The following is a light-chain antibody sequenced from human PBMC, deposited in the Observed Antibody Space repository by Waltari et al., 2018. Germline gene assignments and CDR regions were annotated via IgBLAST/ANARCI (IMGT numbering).Light chain of an antibody. CDR2: KGT. CDR1: SGSVPTTSY. CDR3: SLYMGSGIWV. J-gene: IGLJ3*02. V-gene: IGLV8-61*01. Sequence: QTVVTQEPSLSVSPGGTVTLTCALTSGSVPTTSYATWYQQTPGQPPRTLLYKGTSRSSGVPDRFSGSVLGNTVALTITGAQADDESNYYCSLYMGSGIWVFDGGTKLTVL.